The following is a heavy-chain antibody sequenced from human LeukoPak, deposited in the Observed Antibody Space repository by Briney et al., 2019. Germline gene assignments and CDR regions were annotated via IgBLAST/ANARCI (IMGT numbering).Heavy chain of an antibody. CDR1: GFTFGDYA. J-gene: IGHJ4*02. Sequence: GGSLRLSCAASGFTFGDYAMTWVRQAPGRGLEWVGFIRSKTYGGTTEYAASMKGRFTISRDDSKSIAYLQMNSLKTEDTAVYYCARGGGYSGYGFFDYWGQGTLVTVSS. CDR3: ARGGGYSGYGFFDY. V-gene: IGHV3-49*04. D-gene: IGHD5-12*01. CDR2: IRSKTYGGTT.